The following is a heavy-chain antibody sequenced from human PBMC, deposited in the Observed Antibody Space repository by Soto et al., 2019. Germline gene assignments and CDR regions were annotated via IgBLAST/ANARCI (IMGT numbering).Heavy chain of an antibody. Sequence: GGSLRLSCAASGFTFSSYGMHWVHQAPGKGLEWVAVISYDGSNKYYADSVKGRFTISRDNSKNTLYLQMNSLRAEDTAVYYCAKSGARYYGSGSYYDYSYYYGMDVWGQGTTVTVSS. CDR2: ISYDGSNK. V-gene: IGHV3-30*18. CDR3: AKSGARYYGSGSYYDYSYYYGMDV. D-gene: IGHD3-10*01. CDR1: GFTFSSYG. J-gene: IGHJ6*02.